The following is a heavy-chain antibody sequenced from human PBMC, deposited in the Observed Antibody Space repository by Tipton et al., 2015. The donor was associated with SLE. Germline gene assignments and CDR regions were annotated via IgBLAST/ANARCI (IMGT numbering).Heavy chain of an antibody. CDR2: INHSGST. CDR3: ARGAQEGRRWLQPTPNNWFDP. D-gene: IGHD5-24*01. V-gene: IGHV4-39*07. J-gene: IGHJ5*02. Sequence: TLSLTCTVSGGSVSSSSYYWDWIRQPPGKGLEWIGEINHSGSTNYNPSLKSRVTISVDTSKNQFSLKLSSVTAADTAVYYCARGAQEGRRWLQPTPNNWFDPWGQGTLVTVSS. CDR1: GGSVSSSSYY.